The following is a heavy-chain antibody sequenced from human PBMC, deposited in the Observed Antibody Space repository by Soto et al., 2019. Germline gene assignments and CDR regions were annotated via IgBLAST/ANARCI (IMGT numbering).Heavy chain of an antibody. CDR2: INQDGSET. J-gene: IGHJ4*02. D-gene: IGHD3-16*01. V-gene: IGHV3-7*01. Sequence: PGGSLRLSCATSKFTFTEYWMTWVRQAPGKGLEWVANINQDGSETYYVDSVKGRFTISRDNAKNSVFLQMNSLRAEDSAVYFCAKRKITDRSNYLDDWGQGTLVTVSS. CDR3: AKRKITDRSNYLDD. CDR1: KFTFTEYW.